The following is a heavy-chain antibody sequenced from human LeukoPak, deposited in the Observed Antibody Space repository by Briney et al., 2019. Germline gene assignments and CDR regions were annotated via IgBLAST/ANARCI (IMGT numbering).Heavy chain of an antibody. CDR2: IYYSGST. Sequence: PSETLSLTCTVSGGSISSYYWSWIRQPPAKRLEWIGHIYYSGSTNYNPSLNSRVTISVDTSKNQFSLKLSSVTAADTAVYYCASRSSIWSGYQDTLYYFDSWGQGTLVTVSS. D-gene: IGHD3-3*01. CDR3: ASRSSIWSGYQDTLYYFDS. J-gene: IGHJ4*02. CDR1: GGSISSYY. V-gene: IGHV4-59*01.